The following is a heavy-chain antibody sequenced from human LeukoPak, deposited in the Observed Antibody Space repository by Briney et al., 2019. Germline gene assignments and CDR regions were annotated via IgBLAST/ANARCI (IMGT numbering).Heavy chain of an antibody. CDR3: ARGWTGGDFEY. D-gene: IGHD1-14*01. CDR2: MYQSGAT. J-gene: IGHJ1*01. CDR1: GDRINSGGYH. V-gene: IGHV4-30-2*01. Sequence: SETLSLTCAVSGDRINSGGYHWSWIRQPPGKGLEWIGYMYQSGATYYSPSLKSRVAISPDTSKNQFSLRLTSVTAADTAVYFCARGWTGGDFEYWGQGILVTVSS.